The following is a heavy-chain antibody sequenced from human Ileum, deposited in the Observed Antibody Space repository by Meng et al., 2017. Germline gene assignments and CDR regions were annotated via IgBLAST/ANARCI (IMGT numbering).Heavy chain of an antibody. Sequence: QVQLQESGPGLVKSSGTLFLTCAVSGGSISNGKWWSWVRQPPGKGLEWIGEISQSGTTNYYPSLNSRVSISLDKANNHLSLTLTSVTAADTAVYYCATYGSGFTPPLDPWGQGILVTVSS. J-gene: IGHJ5*02. V-gene: IGHV4-4*02. CDR3: ATYGSGFTPPLDP. D-gene: IGHD3-10*01. CDR1: GGSISNGKW. CDR2: ISQSGTT.